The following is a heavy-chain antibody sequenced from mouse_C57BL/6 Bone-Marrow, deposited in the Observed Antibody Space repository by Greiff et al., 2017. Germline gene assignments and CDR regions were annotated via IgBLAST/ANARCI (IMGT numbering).Heavy chain of an antibody. CDR1: GYTFTDYE. CDR3: TRGILRAY. V-gene: IGHV1-15*01. J-gene: IGHJ3*01. Sequence: QVQLQQSGAELVRPGASVTLSCKASGYTFTDYEMHWVKQTPVHGLEWIGAIDPETGGTAYNQKFKGKAILTADKSSSTAYMELRSLNSEDSAVYDCTRGILRAYWGQWTLVTVSA. CDR2: IDPETGGT.